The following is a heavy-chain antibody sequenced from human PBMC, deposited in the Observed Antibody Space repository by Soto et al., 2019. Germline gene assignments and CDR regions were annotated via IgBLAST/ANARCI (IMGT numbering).Heavy chain of an antibody. V-gene: IGHV4-59*01. CDR1: GGSMNNFY. D-gene: IGHD5-12*01. CDR3: ARDPVDGYAFFGS. J-gene: IGHJ4*02. CDR2: VSYSDSS. Sequence: PSETLSLTCTVSGGSMNNFYWSWIRQPPGKGLEWIGYVSYSDSSNYNPSLKSRVTISVDTSKNQFSLKLTSVTAADTAVYWCARDPVDGYAFFGSWGQGVLVTVSS.